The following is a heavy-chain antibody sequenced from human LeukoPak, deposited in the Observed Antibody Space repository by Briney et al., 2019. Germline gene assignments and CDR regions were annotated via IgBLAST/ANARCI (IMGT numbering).Heavy chain of an antibody. CDR1: GYTFTSYD. CDR3: ARGRGPPLAVATTGDY. CDR2: MNPNSGNT. D-gene: IGHD6-19*01. V-gene: IGHV1-8*01. J-gene: IGHJ4*02. Sequence: ASVKVSCTASGYTFTSYDINWVRQATGQGLEWMGWMNPNSGNTGYAQKFQGRVTMTRNTSISTAYMELSSLRSEDTAVYYCARGRGPPLAVATTGDYWGQGTLVTVSS.